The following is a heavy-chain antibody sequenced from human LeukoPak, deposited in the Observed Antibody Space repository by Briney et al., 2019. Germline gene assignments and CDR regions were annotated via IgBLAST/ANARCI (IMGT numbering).Heavy chain of an antibody. V-gene: IGHV3-73*01. CDR2: IRSKANSYAT. CDR3: TRLNVDTAMAAFDY. J-gene: IGHJ4*02. CDR1: GFTFSGSA. D-gene: IGHD5-18*01. Sequence: VGSLRLSCAASGFTFSGSAMHWVRQASGKGLEWVGRIRSKANSYATAYAASVKGRLTISRDDSKNTAYLQMNSLKTEDTAVYYCTRLNVDTAMAAFDYWGQGTLVTVSS.